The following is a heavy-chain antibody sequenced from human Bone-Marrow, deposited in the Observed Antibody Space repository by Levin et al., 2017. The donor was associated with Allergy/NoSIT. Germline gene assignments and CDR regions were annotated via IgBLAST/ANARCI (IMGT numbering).Heavy chain of an antibody. V-gene: IGHV3-21*01. D-gene: IGHD3-9*01. J-gene: IGHJ4*02. CDR2: ISSSSSYI. Sequence: GESLKISCAASGFTFSSYSMNWVRQAPGKGLEWVSSISSSSSYIYYADSVKGRFTISRDNAKNSLYLQMNSLRAEDTAVYYCARLHDILTGYPYWGQGTLVTVSS. CDR1: GFTFSSYS. CDR3: ARLHDILTGYPY.